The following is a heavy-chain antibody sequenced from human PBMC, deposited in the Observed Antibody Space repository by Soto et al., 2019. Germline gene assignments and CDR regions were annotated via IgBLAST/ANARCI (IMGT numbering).Heavy chain of an antibody. J-gene: IGHJ5*02. CDR3: ARDLTIGGFFDP. CDR1: GVSFTSYY. D-gene: IGHD3-10*01. Sequence: SETLSLTCSVSGVSFTSYYWTWIRQPPGKGPEWIGYIYYSGVTNYNPSLKSRVTMSVDTSKNQFSLKLTSVTAADTAVYYCARDLTIGGFFDPWGQGTLVTVSS. V-gene: IGHV4-59*01. CDR2: IYYSGVT.